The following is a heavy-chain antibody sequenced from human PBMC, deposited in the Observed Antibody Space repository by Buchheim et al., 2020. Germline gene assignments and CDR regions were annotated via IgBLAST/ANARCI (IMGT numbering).Heavy chain of an antibody. J-gene: IGHJ3*02. V-gene: IGHV3-48*03. CDR2: ISSSGSTI. D-gene: IGHD3-22*01. CDR1: GFTFSSYE. Sequence: EVQLVESGGGLVQPGGSLRLSCAASGFTFSSYEMNWVRQAPGKGLEWVSYISSSGSTIYYADSVKGRFTISRDNAKNSLYLQMNSLRAEDTAVYYCARTYYYDSSGYPPDAGAFDIWGQGT. CDR3: ARTYYYDSSGYPPDAGAFDI.